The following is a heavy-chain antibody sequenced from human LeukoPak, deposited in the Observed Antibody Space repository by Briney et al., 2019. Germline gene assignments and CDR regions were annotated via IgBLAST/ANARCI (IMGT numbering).Heavy chain of an antibody. J-gene: IGHJ4*02. V-gene: IGHV4-59*08. CDR2: IYYSGST. CDR1: GGFISSYY. D-gene: IGHD4-11*01. Sequence: SETLSLTCTVSGGFISSYYWSWIRQPPGKGLEWIGYIYYSGSTYYNPSLKSRVTMSVDTSKNQFSLKLSSVTAADTAVYYCARGGMTTFDYWGQGTLVTVSS. CDR3: ARGGMTTFDY.